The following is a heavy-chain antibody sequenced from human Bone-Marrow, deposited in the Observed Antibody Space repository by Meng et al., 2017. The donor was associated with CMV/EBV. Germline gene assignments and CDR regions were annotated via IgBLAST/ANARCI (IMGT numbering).Heavy chain of an antibody. CDR3: ARDASDDDLWSGNYYFDY. CDR2: INPNSGVT. V-gene: IGHV1-2*02. J-gene: IGHJ4*02. CDR1: GYTFTGYY. Sequence: ASVKVFCNASGYTFTGYYIHWVRQAPGQGLEWMGWINPNSGVTNYAQKFQGRVTMTRDTSISTAYMELSRLRTDDTAVYYCARDASDDDLWSGNYYFDYWGQGTLVTVSS. D-gene: IGHD3-3*01.